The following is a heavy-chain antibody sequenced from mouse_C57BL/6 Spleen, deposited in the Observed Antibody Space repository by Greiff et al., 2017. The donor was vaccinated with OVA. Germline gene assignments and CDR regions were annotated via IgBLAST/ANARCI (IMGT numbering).Heavy chain of an antibody. D-gene: IGHD2-3*01. J-gene: IGHJ3*01. Sequence: EVKLEESGGGLVKPGGSLKLSCAASGFTFSSYTMSWVRQTPEKRLEWVATISGGGGNTYYPDSVKGRFTISRDNAKNTLYLQMSSLRSEDTALYYCARRDYDGYYSFAYWGQGTLVTVSA. CDR1: GFTFSSYT. CDR2: ISGGGGNT. CDR3: ARRDYDGYYSFAY. V-gene: IGHV5-9*01.